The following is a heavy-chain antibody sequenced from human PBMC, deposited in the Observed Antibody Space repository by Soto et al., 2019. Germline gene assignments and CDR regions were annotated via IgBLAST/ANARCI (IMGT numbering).Heavy chain of an antibody. D-gene: IGHD2-15*01. CDR1: GYTFTGCY. CDR2: INPNSGGT. CDR3: ARDRQYCSGGSCYLYGMDV. V-gene: IGHV1-2*04. Sequence: VASVKVSCKASGYTFTGCYMHWVRQAPGQGLEWMGWINPNSGGTNYAQKFQGWVTMTRDTSISTAYMELSRLRSDDTAVYYCARDRQYCSGGSCYLYGMDVWGQGTTVTVSS. J-gene: IGHJ6*02.